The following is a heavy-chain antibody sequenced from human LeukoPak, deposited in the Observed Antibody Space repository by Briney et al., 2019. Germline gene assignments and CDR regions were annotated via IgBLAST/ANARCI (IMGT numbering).Heavy chain of an antibody. CDR3: ARTDFGDYSYYFDY. CDR1: GGTFSSYA. Sequence: SVKVSCKASGGTFSSYAISWVRQAPGQGLEWMGGIIPIFGTANYAQKFQGRVTMTTDTSTSTAYMELRSLRSDDTAVYYCARTDFGDYSYYFDYWGQGTLVTVSS. CDR2: IIPIFGTA. D-gene: IGHD4-17*01. J-gene: IGHJ4*02. V-gene: IGHV1-69*05.